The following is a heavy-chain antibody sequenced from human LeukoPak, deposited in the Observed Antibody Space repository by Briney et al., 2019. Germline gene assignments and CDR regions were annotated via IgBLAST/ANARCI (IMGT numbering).Heavy chain of an antibody. J-gene: IGHJ4*02. CDR2: INPDSGVT. Sequence: ASVKVSCKTSGYTFDGYYIHWLRQAPGQGLEWVGWINPDSGVTDSTENFQGRVTMTSDTSITTVYMELTRLRSDDTAVYYCARGELGGWYGPYFDYWGQGTLVTVSS. CDR1: GYTFDGYY. V-gene: IGHV1-2*02. CDR3: ARGELGGWYGPYFDY. D-gene: IGHD6-19*01.